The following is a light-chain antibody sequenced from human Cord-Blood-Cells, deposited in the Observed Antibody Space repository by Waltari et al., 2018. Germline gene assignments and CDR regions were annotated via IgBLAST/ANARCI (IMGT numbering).Light chain of an antibody. J-gene: IGKJ4*01. CDR3: QQYDNLPLT. CDR1: QDISHY. Sequence: DIQMTQSPSYLSASVGDRVTITCQASQDISHYLNWYQQKPGKAPKLLIYDASNLETGVPSRFSGSGSGTDFTFTISSLQPEDSATYYCQQYDNLPLTFGGGTKVEIK. CDR2: DAS. V-gene: IGKV1-33*01.